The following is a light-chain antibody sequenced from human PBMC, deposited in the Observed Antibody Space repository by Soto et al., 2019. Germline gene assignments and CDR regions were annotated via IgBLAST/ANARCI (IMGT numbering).Light chain of an antibody. CDR1: SSNIGSHY. J-gene: IGLJ3*02. CDR2: RDG. V-gene: IGLV1-47*01. Sequence: QSVLTQPPSASGTPGQSLTISCAGSSSNIGSHYVYWYQHHPRTAPKLLIFRDGQRPSGVPDRFFGSKSGTSASLAISGLRSEDEAHYYCAVWDASLSGWVFGGGTKLTVL. CDR3: AVWDASLSGWV.